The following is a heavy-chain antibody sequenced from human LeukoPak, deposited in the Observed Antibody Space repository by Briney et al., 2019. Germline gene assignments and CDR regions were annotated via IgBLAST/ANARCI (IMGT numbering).Heavy chain of an antibody. CDR1: GGSFSGYY. D-gene: IGHD3-10*01. Sequence: SETLSLTRAVYGGSFSGYYWSWIRQPPGKGLEWIGEINHSGSTNYNPSLKSRVTISVDTSKNQFSLKLSSVTAADTAVYYCARVLLWFGESTRFDPWGQGTLVTVSS. J-gene: IGHJ5*02. CDR3: ARVLLWFGESTRFDP. V-gene: IGHV4-34*01. CDR2: INHSGST.